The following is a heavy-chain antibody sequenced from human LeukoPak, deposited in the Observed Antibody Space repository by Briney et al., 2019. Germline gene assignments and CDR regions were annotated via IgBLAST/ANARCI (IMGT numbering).Heavy chain of an antibody. CDR2: ISGSGGST. D-gene: IGHD3-3*01. Sequence: PGGSLRLSCAASGFTFSGYAMSWVRQAPGKGLEWVSAISGSGGSTYYADSVKGRFTISRDNSKNALYLQMNSLRAEDTAVYYCAKDGLSAASYFDYWGQGTLVTVSS. V-gene: IGHV3-23*01. CDR1: GFTFSGYA. CDR3: AKDGLSAASYFDY. J-gene: IGHJ4*02.